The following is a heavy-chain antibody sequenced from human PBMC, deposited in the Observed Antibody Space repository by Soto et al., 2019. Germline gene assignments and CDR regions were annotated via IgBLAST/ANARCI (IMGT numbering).Heavy chain of an antibody. CDR1: GYTFTSYG. Sequence: ASVKVSCKASGYTFTSYGISWVRQAPGQGLEWMGWISAYNGNTNYAQKLQGRVTMTTDTSTSTAYMEMRSLRSDDTAVYYCARDSCITATCAGGGNHFDPRGQGTLVPVSS. J-gene: IGHJ5*01. CDR3: ARDSCITATCAGGGNHFDP. CDR2: ISAYNGNT. V-gene: IGHV1-18*01. D-gene: IGHD2-15*01.